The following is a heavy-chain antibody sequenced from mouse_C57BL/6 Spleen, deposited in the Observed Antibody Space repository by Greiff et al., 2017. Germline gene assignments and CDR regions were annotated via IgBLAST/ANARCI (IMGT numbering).Heavy chain of an antibody. J-gene: IGHJ1*03. Sequence: EVKLVESGGGLVKPGGSLKLSCAASGFTFSSYAMSWVRQTPEKRLEWVATISDGGSYTYYPDNVKGRFTISRDNAKNNLYLQMSHLKSEDTAMYYCASGDGNYRYFDVWGTGTTVTVSS. CDR3: ASGDGNYRYFDV. V-gene: IGHV5-4*03. D-gene: IGHD2-1*01. CDR1: GFTFSSYA. CDR2: ISDGGSYT.